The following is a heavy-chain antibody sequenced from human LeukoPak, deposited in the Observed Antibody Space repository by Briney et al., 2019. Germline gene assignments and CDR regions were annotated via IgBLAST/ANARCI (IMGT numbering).Heavy chain of an antibody. CDR2: INLNSGGT. J-gene: IGHJ3*02. CDR1: GFTFTAFY. V-gene: IGHV1-2*02. CDR3: VTSTGCFNTWGAFDI. D-gene: IGHD7-27*01. Sequence: GASVKVSCKASGFTFTAFYMHWARQAPGQGLEWMAWINLNSGGTNYAQKFQGRVTMTRDTSISTAYMELSNLRSDDTAVYYCVTSTGCFNTWGAFDIWGQGTMVTVSS.